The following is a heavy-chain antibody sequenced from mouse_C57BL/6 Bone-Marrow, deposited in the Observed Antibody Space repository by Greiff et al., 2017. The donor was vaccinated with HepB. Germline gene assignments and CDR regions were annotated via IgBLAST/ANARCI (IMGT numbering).Heavy chain of an antibody. CDR2: INPYNGGT. CDR1: GYTFTDYY. Sequence: EVKLQQSGPVLVKPGASVKMSCKASGYTFTDYYMNWVKQSHGKSLEWIGVINPYNGGTSYNQKFKGKATLTVDKSSSTAYMELNSLTSEDSAVYYCARSNWVLYYYAMDYWGQGTSVTVSS. CDR3: ARSNWVLYYYAMDY. D-gene: IGHD4-1*01. J-gene: IGHJ4*01. V-gene: IGHV1-19*01.